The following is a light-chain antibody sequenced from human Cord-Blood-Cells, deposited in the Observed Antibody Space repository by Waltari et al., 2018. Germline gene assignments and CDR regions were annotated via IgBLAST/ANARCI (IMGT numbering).Light chain of an antibody. V-gene: IGKV4-1*01. CDR1: QSVLYSSNNKNY. CDR3: QQYYSTPYS. J-gene: IGKJ2*03. Sequence: EIVMTQPPDSLAVPLGERATINCKSSQSVLYSSNNKNYLAWYQQKPGQPPKLLIYWASTRESGVPDRFSGSGSGTDFTLTISSLQAEDVAVYYCQQYYSTPYSFGQGTKLEIK. CDR2: WAS.